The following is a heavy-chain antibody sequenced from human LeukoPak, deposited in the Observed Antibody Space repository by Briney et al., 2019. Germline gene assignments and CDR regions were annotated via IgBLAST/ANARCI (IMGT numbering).Heavy chain of an antibody. CDR2: LSGSGGST. J-gene: IGHJ4*02. V-gene: IGHV3-23*01. D-gene: IGHD4-11*01. CDR3: AKDEYSNFDY. CDR1: GFTFSRNA. Sequence: GGSLRLSCAASGFTFSRNAMSWVRQAPGKGLEWVSSLSGSGGSTYSADSVKGRFTISRDNSKNTLYLQMNSLRAEDTAVYYCAKDEYSNFDYWGQGTLVTVSS.